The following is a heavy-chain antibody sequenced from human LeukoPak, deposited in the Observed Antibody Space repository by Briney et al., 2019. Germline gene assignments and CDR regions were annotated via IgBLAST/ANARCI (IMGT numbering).Heavy chain of an antibody. Sequence: KSSETLSLTCTVSGGSISSGGYYWSWIRQHPGKGLEWIGYIYNSGSTYYNPSLRSRVTISVDTSKNQFSLKLSSVTAADTAVYYCASPFYGDYAFDIWGLGTMVTVSS. CDR2: IYNSGST. V-gene: IGHV4-31*03. J-gene: IGHJ3*02. CDR1: GGSISSGGYY. CDR3: ASPFYGDYAFDI. D-gene: IGHD4-17*01.